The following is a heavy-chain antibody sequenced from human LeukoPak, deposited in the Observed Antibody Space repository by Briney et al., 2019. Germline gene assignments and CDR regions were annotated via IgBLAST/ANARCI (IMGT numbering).Heavy chain of an antibody. V-gene: IGHV1-2*06. J-gene: IGHJ4*02. CDR1: GYTFTGYY. D-gene: IGHD3-10*01. Sequence: APVKVSCKASGYTFTGYYIHWVRQAPGQGLEWLGRINPNSGGTNYAQKFQGRVTMTRDTSINTAYMELSSLRSVDTAVYYCARESGDGSGSYDYWGQGTLVTVSS. CDR2: INPNSGGT. CDR3: ARESGDGSGSYDY.